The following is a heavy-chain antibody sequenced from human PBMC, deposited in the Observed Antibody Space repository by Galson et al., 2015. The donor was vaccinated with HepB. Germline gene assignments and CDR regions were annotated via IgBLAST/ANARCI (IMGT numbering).Heavy chain of an antibody. Sequence: SVKVSCKASGYTFTSYDINWVRQATGQGLEWMGWMNPNSGNTGYAQKFQGRVTMTRNTSISTAYMELSSLRSEDTAVYYCARYYGGKRAFDYWGQGTLVTVSS. V-gene: IGHV1-8*01. J-gene: IGHJ4*02. CDR3: ARYYGGKRAFDY. D-gene: IGHD4-23*01. CDR2: MNPNSGNT. CDR1: GYTFTSYD.